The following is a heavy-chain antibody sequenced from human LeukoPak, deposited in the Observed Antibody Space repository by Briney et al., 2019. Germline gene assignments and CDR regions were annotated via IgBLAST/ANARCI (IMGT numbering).Heavy chain of an antibody. CDR1: GGSISSYS. V-gene: IGHV4-59*01. J-gene: IGHJ3*02. CDR2: IYYSGST. Sequence: SETLSLTCTVSGGSISSYSWTWIRQPPGKGLEWIGSIYYSGSTNYNPSLKSRVTISVDTSKNQFSLKLSPVTAADTAVYYCVRDRVLGAFDIWGQGTMVTVSS. D-gene: IGHD3-16*01. CDR3: VRDRVLGAFDI.